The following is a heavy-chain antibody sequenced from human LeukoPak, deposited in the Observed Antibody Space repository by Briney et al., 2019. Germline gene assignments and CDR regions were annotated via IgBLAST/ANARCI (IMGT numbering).Heavy chain of an antibody. CDR2: INHSGST. D-gene: IGHD2-2*01. CDR3: ARGDRIVVVPAAIDLYYYGMDV. Sequence: SETLSLTCAVYGGSFSGYYWSWIRQPPGKGLEWIGEINHSGSTNYNPSLKSRVTISVDTSKNQFSLKLSSVTAAGTAVYYCARGDRIVVVPAAIDLYYYGMDVWGQGTTVTVSS. J-gene: IGHJ6*02. CDR1: GGSFSGYY. V-gene: IGHV4-34*01.